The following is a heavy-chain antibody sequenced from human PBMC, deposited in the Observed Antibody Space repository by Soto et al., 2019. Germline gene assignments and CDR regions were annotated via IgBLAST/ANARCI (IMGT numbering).Heavy chain of an antibody. Sequence: QVQLQQWGAGLLKPSETLSLTCAVYGGSFSGYYWSWIRQPPGKGLEWFGEINHSGSTNYNPSLKSRVTISVDTSKNQFALKLSSVTAADTAVYYCARGRIVGATTRWFAPWGQGTLVTVSS. CDR2: INHSGST. J-gene: IGHJ5*02. V-gene: IGHV4-34*01. CDR3: ARGRIVGATTRWFAP. D-gene: IGHD1-26*01. CDR1: GGSFSGYY.